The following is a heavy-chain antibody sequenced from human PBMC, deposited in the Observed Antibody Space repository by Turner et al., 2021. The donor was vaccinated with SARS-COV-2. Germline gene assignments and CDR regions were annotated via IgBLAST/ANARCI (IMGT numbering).Heavy chain of an antibody. Sequence: QLQMQESGPGLVKPSETLSLTCTVAGGSISSSSYYWGWIRQPPGKGLELIGSIYYRGSTYYNPSLKSRVTISVDTSKNQFSLRLSSVTAADTAVYYCARHSPELRGDYFDYWGQGTLVTVSS. CDR2: IYYRGST. D-gene: IGHD1-26*01. V-gene: IGHV4-39*01. CDR1: GGSISSSSYY. CDR3: ARHSPELRGDYFDY. J-gene: IGHJ4*02.